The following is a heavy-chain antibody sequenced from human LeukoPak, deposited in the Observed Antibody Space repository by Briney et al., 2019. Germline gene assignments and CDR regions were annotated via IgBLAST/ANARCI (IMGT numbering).Heavy chain of an antibody. V-gene: IGHV4-59*12. CDR3: AKKTTVYTKRDAFDI. Sequence: SETLSLTCTVSGGSISSYYWSWIRRPPGKGLEWIGYIYYSGSTNYNPPLKSRVTISVDTSKNQFSLKLSSVTAADTAVYYCAKKTTVYTKRDAFDIWGQGTMVTVSS. CDR1: GGSISSYY. D-gene: IGHD4-17*01. J-gene: IGHJ3*02. CDR2: IYYSGST.